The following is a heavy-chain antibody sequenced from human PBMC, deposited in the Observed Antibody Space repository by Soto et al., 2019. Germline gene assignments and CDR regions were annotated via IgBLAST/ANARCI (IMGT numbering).Heavy chain of an antibody. Sequence: RGESLKISCQASGYTFTKNWISWVRQMPGKGLEWMGIIYPGDSDTRYSPSFQGQVTISADKSISTAYLQWSSLKASDTAMYYCASQLSHICDSWGQGTLVTVSS. CDR3: ASQLSHICDS. D-gene: IGHD3-3*02. J-gene: IGHJ4*02. V-gene: IGHV5-51*01. CDR1: GYTFTKNW. CDR2: IYPGDSDT.